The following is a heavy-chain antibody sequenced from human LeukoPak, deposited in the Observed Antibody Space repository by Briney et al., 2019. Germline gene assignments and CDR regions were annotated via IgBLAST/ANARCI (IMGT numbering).Heavy chain of an antibody. Sequence: PGGSLRLSCAASGFTFSGYWMSWVRQAPGKGLEWVANIKQDGSEKYYVDSVKGRFTISRDNAKDSLYLQMNSLRAEDTAVYYCASGPPIDYWGQGTLVTVSS. CDR1: GFTFSGYW. J-gene: IGHJ4*02. V-gene: IGHV3-7*01. CDR3: ASGPPIDY. CDR2: IKQDGSEK.